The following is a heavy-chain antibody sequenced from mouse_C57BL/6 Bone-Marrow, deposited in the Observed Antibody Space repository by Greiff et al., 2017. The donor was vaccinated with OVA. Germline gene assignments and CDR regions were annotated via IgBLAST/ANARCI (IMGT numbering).Heavy chain of an antibody. Sequence: VKLMESGAELVRPGASVTLSCKASGYTFTDYEMHWVKQTPVHGLEWIGAIDPETGGTAYNQKFKGKAILTADKSSSTAYMELRSLTSEDSAVYYCTRGGWLLPWFAYWGQGTLVTVSA. CDR1: GYTFTDYE. CDR3: TRGGWLLPWFAY. CDR2: IDPETGGT. J-gene: IGHJ3*01. D-gene: IGHD2-3*01. V-gene: IGHV1-15*01.